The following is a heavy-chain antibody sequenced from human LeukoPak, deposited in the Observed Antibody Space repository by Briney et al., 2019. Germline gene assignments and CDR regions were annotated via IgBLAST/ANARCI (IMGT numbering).Heavy chain of an antibody. D-gene: IGHD6-13*01. CDR2: ISSSSSSI. CDR1: GFIFSGYS. CDR3: AREGATAGSGYYFDY. V-gene: IGHV3-21*01. Sequence: GGSLRLSCAASGFIFSGYSMNWVRQAPGKGLEWVSSISSSSSSIYYADSVKGRFTISRDNTKKSLYLQMNSLRAEDTAMYYCAREGATAGSGYYFDYWGQGSLVTVSS. J-gene: IGHJ4*02.